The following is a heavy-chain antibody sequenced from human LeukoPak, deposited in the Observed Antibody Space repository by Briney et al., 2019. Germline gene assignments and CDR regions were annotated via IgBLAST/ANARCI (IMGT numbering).Heavy chain of an antibody. V-gene: IGHV4-61*01. CDR3: ATDRGYSYGYGWDY. Sequence: SETLSLTCTVSGGSVSSGSYDWSWIRQPPGKGLEGIGYIYYSGSTNYNPSPKSRVTISVDTSKNQFSLKLSSVTAADTAVYYCATDRGYSYGYGWDYWGQGTLVTVSS. CDR2: IYYSGST. J-gene: IGHJ4*02. CDR1: GGSVSSGSYD. D-gene: IGHD5-18*01.